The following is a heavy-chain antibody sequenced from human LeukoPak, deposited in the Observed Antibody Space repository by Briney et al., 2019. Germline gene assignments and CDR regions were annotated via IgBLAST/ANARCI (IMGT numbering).Heavy chain of an antibody. Sequence: GGSLRLSCAASGFTFSSYAMHWVRQAPGKGLEWVAVISYDGSNKYYADSVKGRFTISRDNSKNTLYLQMNSLRAKDTAVYYCARDMRGEQQLGDYWGQGTLVTVSS. CDR2: ISYDGSNK. CDR1: GFTFSSYA. CDR3: ARDMRGEQQLGDY. D-gene: IGHD6-13*01. J-gene: IGHJ4*02. V-gene: IGHV3-30*04.